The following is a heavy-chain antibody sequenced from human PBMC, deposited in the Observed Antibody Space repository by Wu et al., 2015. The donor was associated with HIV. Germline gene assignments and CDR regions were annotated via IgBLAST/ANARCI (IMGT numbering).Heavy chain of an antibody. CDR1: GDTFNIFA. D-gene: IGHD6-19*01. V-gene: IGHV1-69*12. J-gene: IGHJ2*01. Sequence: QVQLEQSGAEVKKPGSSVKVSCKASGDTFNIFAMNWLRQAPGQGLEWMGGIIPAFHTTDYAGKFQGRVTISADESTNTAYMELKTLTSEDTAVYFCARGGYSSGWNTDWYFDLWGRGTLVTVSS. CDR3: ARGGYSSGWNTDWYFDL. CDR2: IIPAFHTT.